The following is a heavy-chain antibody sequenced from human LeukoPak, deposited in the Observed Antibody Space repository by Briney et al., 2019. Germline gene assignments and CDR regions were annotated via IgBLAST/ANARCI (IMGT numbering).Heavy chain of an antibody. Sequence: ESGPALVKPTQTLTLTCTFSGFSLSTSGMCVSWIRQPPGRALEWLARIDWDDDKYYSTSLKTRLTISKDTSKNQVVLTMTSMDPVDTATYYCARIPSYYYYMDVWGKGTTVTVSS. V-gene: IGHV2-70*11. CDR1: GFSLSTSGMC. CDR2: IDWDDDK. CDR3: ARIPSYYYYMDV. J-gene: IGHJ6*03.